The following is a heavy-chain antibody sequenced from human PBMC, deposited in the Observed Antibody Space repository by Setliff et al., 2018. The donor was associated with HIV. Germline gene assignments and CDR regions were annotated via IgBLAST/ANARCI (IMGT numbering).Heavy chain of an antibody. CDR1: GYSFTNYW. CDR3: ARRGYSRPYWYFDL. CDR2: IYPGDSDT. Sequence: PGESLKISCKGSGYSFTNYWIAWLRQMPGKGLECMGIIYPGDSDTRYSPSFQGQVTISADKSISTAYLQWSSLKASDTAMYYCARRGYSRPYWYFDLWGRGTLVTVSS. V-gene: IGHV5-51*01. D-gene: IGHD6-13*01. J-gene: IGHJ2*01.